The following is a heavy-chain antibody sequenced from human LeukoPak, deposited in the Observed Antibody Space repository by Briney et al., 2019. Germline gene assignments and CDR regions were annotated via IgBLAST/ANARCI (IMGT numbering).Heavy chain of an antibody. CDR2: ISKDGTYT. CDR1: GFTFNNAW. J-gene: IGHJ5*02. Sequence: PGGSLRLSCAASGFTFNNAWMTWVRQAPGKGLEWVAVISKDGTYTYYVDSVKGRFTISRDNSKNTLYLQINSLRAEDTAVYYCAKESAGRWNLSPWGQGTQVTVSS. CDR3: AKESAGRWNLSP. D-gene: IGHD1-1*01. V-gene: IGHV3-30*18.